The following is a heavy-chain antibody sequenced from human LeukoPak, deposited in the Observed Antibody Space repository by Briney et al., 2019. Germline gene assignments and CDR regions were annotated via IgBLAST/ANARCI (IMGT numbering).Heavy chain of an antibody. V-gene: IGHV3-33*01. D-gene: IGHD3-16*01. J-gene: IGHJ4*02. CDR2: IWYDGTNK. CDR1: GFTFSTYG. Sequence: GGSLRLSCAASGFTFSTYGMHWVRQAPGKGLEWVAVIWYDGTNKYYADSVKGRFTISRDNSKNTLYLQMNSLRAEDTAVYYRATYQIMIREYYFDYWGQGTLVTVSS. CDR3: ATYQIMIREYYFDY.